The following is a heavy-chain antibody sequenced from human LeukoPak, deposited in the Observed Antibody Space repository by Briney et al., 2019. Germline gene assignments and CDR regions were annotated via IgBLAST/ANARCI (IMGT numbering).Heavy chain of an antibody. V-gene: IGHV4-59*01. Sequence: SETLSLTCTVSGGSISSYYWSWIRQPPGKGLEWIGYIYYSGSTNYNPSLKSRVTISVDTSKNQFSLKLSSVTAADTAVYYCARGRYTAMVLWGQGTLVTVSS. CDR3: ARGRYTAMVL. CDR2: IYYSGST. CDR1: GGSISSYY. J-gene: IGHJ4*02. D-gene: IGHD5-18*01.